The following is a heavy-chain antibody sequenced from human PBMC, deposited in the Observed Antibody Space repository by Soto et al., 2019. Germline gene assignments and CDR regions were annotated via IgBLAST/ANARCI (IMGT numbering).Heavy chain of an antibody. V-gene: IGHV1-46*03. J-gene: IGHJ4*02. CDR3: ARDYDILTGYSNLDY. CDR2: INPSGGST. CDR1: GYTFTSYY. D-gene: IGHD3-9*01. Sequence: ASVKVSCKASGYTFTSYYMHWVRQAPGQGLEWMGIINPSGGSTSYAQKFQGRVTMTRDTSTSTVYMELSSLRSEDTAVYYFARDYDILTGYSNLDYWGQGTLVTVSS.